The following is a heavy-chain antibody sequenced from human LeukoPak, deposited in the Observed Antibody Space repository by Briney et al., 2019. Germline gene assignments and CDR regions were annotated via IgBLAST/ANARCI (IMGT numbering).Heavy chain of an antibody. D-gene: IGHD1-26*01. CDR1: GFTFSSYA. Sequence: GGSLRLSCAASGFTFSSYAMHWVRQAPGKGLEWVAVISYDGSKKYYADSVKGRFTISRDNSKNTLYLQMNSLRAEDTAVYYCARARYSGSYYQSFAFDYWGQGTLVTVSS. V-gene: IGHV3-30*04. CDR3: ARARYSGSYYQSFAFDY. CDR2: ISYDGSKK. J-gene: IGHJ4*02.